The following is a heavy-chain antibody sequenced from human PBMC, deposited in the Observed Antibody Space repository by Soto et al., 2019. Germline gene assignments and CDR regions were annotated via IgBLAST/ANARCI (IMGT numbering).Heavy chain of an antibody. CDR2: TYFRSKWYN. V-gene: IGHV6-1*01. Sequence: PSQTLSFTCAISGDSVSSNSAAWNWIRQSPSRGLEWLGRTYFRSKWYNEYAVFVRGRITINPDTSKNQFSLQLNSVTPEDTAVYYCARTQGFMDVWGQGTTVTVSS. CDR1: GDSVSSNSAA. CDR3: ARTQGFMDV. J-gene: IGHJ6*02.